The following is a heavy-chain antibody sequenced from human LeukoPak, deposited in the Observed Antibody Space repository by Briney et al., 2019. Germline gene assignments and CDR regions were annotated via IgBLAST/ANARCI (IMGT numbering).Heavy chain of an antibody. Sequence: GASVKVSCKASGYTFTSYAISWVRQAPGQGLEWMGWISTYNGHTNCAQKLQGRVTMTTDTSTSTAYMELRSLRSDDTAVYYCAREDNLMDSWSGYSDYWGQATLVTVSS. CDR3: AREDNLMDSWSGYSDY. J-gene: IGHJ4*02. CDR1: GYTFTSYA. CDR2: ISTYNGHT. V-gene: IGHV1-18*01. D-gene: IGHD3-3*01.